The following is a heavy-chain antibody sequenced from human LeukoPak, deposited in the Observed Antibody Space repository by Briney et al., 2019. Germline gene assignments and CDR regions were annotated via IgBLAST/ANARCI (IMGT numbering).Heavy chain of an antibody. V-gene: IGHV3-48*04. D-gene: IGHD6-13*01. CDR2: ISSSSSTI. CDR3: AKDYSRSHRYAFDI. CDR1: GFTFSSYS. Sequence: PGGSLRLSCAASGFTFSSYSMNWVRQAPGKGLEWVSYISSSSSTIYYADSVKARFTISRDNAKNSLYLQMNSLRAEDTALYYCAKDYSRSHRYAFDIWGQGTMVTVSS. J-gene: IGHJ3*02.